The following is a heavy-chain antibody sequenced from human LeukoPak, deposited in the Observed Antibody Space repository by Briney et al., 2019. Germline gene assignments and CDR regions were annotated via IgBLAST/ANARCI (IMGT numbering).Heavy chain of an antibody. CDR2: ISSSSSYI. CDR3: ARDGHGDYGNDAFDI. Sequence: GGSLRLSCAASGFTFSSYAMSWVRQAPGKGLEWVSSISSSSSYIYYADSVKGRFTISRDNAKNSLYLQMNSLRAEDTAVYYCARDGHGDYGNDAFDIWGQGTMVTVSS. CDR1: GFTFSSYA. D-gene: IGHD4-17*01. J-gene: IGHJ3*02. V-gene: IGHV3-21*01.